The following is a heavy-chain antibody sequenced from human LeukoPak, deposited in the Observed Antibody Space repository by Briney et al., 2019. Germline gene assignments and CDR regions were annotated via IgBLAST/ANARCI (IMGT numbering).Heavy chain of an antibody. D-gene: IGHD2-15*01. J-gene: IGHJ4*02. V-gene: IGHV4-34*01. CDR1: GGSFSGYY. Sequence: SETLSLTCAVYGGSFSGYYWSWVRQPPGKGLEWIGEINHRGSANYNPSLKSRVTISIDTSKNQSSLKVTSVTAADTAVYYCARTSDRYCSGGSCYLAFWGQGTLVTVSS. CDR2: INHRGSA. CDR3: ARTSDRYCSGGSCYLAF.